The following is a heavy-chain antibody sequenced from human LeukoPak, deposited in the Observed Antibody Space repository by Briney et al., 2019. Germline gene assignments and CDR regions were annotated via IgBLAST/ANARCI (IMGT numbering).Heavy chain of an antibody. CDR3: ARAPFCSSTSCPNVIDY. CDR1: GFTFSDYY. D-gene: IGHD2-2*01. CDR2: ISSSGSTI. Sequence: GGSLRLSCAASGFTFSDYYMSWIRQAPGKGLEWVSYISSSGSTIYYADSVKGRFTISRDNAKNSLYLQMNSLRAKDTAVYYCARAPFCSSTSCPNVIDYWGQGTLVTVSS. V-gene: IGHV3-11*01. J-gene: IGHJ4*02.